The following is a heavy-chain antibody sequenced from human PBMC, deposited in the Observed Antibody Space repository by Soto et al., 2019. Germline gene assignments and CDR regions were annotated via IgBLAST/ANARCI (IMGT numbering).Heavy chain of an antibody. CDR1: GFRFRLYA. V-gene: IGHV3-23*01. Sequence: EERLSESGGGLIQPGGSLRLSCAASGFRFRLYALSWVRQAPGKGLEWVSESSSDGGSTSYPDSVRGRFIISRDRSKETLYLQMNAVKVEDTAVYFGARERTLSSVPPRYFDLWGRGTLVTVSS. CDR3: ARERTLSSVPPRYFDL. CDR2: SSSDGGST. J-gene: IGHJ2*01.